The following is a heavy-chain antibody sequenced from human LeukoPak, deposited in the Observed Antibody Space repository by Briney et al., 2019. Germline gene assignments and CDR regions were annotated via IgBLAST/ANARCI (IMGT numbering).Heavy chain of an antibody. CDR2: IIPAFGTA. CDR3: ARDYNWNFANSSPFDS. Sequence: GASVKVSCKSSGDTPHSHAISWVRQAPGQGLEWMGRIIPAFGTANYAQKFQGRVAITADKSTRTAYMEMSSLRSEDTAVYYCARDYNWNFANSSPFDSWGQGTLVTVSS. CDR1: GDTPHSHA. J-gene: IGHJ4*02. V-gene: IGHV1-69*06. D-gene: IGHD1-7*01.